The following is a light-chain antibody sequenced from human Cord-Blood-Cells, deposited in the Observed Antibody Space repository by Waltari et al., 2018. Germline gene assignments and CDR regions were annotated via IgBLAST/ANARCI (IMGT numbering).Light chain of an antibody. CDR2: KAS. Sequence: DIQMTQAPSTLSASVGDRVTITCRASQSISSWLDWYQQKPGKAPKLLNYKASSLESGILSRFSGSGSGTEFTLTISSLQPDDFATYYCQQYNSYSALTFGGGTKVEIK. J-gene: IGKJ4*01. V-gene: IGKV1-5*03. CDR3: QQYNSYSALT. CDR1: QSISSW.